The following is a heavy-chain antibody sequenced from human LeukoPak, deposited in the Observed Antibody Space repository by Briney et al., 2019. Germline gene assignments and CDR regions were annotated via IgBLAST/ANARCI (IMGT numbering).Heavy chain of an antibody. CDR2: IKPNSGGT. CDR1: GYTFTEYY. CDR3: ARLREGLYHFDN. J-gene: IGHJ4*02. Sequence: ASVKVSCTASGYTFTEYYIQWMRQAPGQGLEWMGWIKPNSGGTKYAQKLQGRVTMTRDTSISTAYMELSSLRSDDTAVYYCARLREGLYHFDNWGQGTLVTVSP. D-gene: IGHD3-16*02. V-gene: IGHV1-2*02.